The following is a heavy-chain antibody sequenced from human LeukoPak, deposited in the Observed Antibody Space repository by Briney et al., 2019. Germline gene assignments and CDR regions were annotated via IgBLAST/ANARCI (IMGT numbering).Heavy chain of an antibody. CDR3: ARDRGSYYDSSGYSDY. Sequence: GASVNVSCKASGYTFTSYYMHWVRQAPGQGLEWMGIINLSGGSTSYAQNFQGRVTMTRDTSTSTVYMELNSLRSEDTAVYYCARDRGSYYDSSGYSDYWGQGTLVTVSS. CDR2: INLSGGST. V-gene: IGHV1-46*01. D-gene: IGHD3-22*01. CDR1: GYTFTSYY. J-gene: IGHJ4*02.